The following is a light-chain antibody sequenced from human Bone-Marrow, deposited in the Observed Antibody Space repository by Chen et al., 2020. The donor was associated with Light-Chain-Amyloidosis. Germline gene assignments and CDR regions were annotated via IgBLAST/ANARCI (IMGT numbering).Light chain of an antibody. CDR2: EVT. V-gene: IGLV2-14*01. Sequence: HSPLTHPASVSGSPGQSITISSTGTSSDVGGDNHVSWYQQHPDKAPKLMIYEVTNRPSWVPDRFSGSKSDNTASLTISGLQTEDEADYFCSSYTITNTLVFGSGTRVTVL. CDR1: SSDVGGDNH. CDR3: SSYTITNTLV. J-gene: IGLJ1*01.